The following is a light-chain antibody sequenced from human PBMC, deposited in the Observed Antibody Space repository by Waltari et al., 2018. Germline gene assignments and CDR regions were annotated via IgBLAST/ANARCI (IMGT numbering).Light chain of an antibody. CDR2: GKN. Sequence: SSDLTQDPAVSMALGQTVRITCQGDIPRTYYGNWCRQKPGQPPELVIYGKNNRPSGIPDRFSASSSGNTASLIITGAQAEDEADYYCSSRELSGHVVFGGGTRLTVL. CDR3: SSRELSGHVV. J-gene: IGLJ2*01. V-gene: IGLV3-19*01. CDR1: IPRTYY.